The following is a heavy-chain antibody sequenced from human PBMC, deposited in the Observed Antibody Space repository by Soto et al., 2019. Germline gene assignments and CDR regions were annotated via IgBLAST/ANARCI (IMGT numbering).Heavy chain of an antibody. V-gene: IGHV4-34*01. J-gene: IGHJ5*02. CDR3: ARGRRTAMVRWFDP. CDR2: INHSGST. Sequence: SETLSLTCAVYGGSFSGYYWSWIRQPPGKGLEWIGEINHSGSTNYNPSLKSRVTISVDTSKNQFSLKLSSVTAADTVVYYCARGRRTAMVRWFDPWGQGTLVTVSS. D-gene: IGHD5-18*01. CDR1: GGSFSGYY.